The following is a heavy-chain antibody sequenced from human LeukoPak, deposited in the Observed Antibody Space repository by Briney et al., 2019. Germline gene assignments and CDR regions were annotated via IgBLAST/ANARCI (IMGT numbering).Heavy chain of an antibody. V-gene: IGHV3-21*01. D-gene: IGHD6-19*01. J-gene: IGHJ4*02. CDR1: GFTFSSYW. CDR3: AREFPYSSGWALDY. Sequence: GGSLRLSCAASGFTFSSYWMSWVRQAPGKGLEWVSSISSSSSYIYYADSVKGRFTISRDNAKNSLYLQMNSLRAEDTAVYYCAREFPYSSGWALDYWGQGTLVTVSS. CDR2: ISSSSSYI.